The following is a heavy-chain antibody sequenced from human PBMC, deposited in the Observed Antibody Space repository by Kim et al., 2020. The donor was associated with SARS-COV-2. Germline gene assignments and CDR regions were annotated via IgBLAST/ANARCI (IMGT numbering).Heavy chain of an antibody. CDR1: GFKFGDFY. CDR2: ISPSGHDI. CDR3: SRDPRPLDY. V-gene: IGHV3-11*01. Sequence: GGSLRLSCTVSGFKFGDFYMSWIRQAPGKGLESISYISPSGHDINYADFVKGRFTISRDNAKKSLYLQMDSLRDEDTAVYYCSRDPRPLDYWGQGTLVTVSS. J-gene: IGHJ4*02.